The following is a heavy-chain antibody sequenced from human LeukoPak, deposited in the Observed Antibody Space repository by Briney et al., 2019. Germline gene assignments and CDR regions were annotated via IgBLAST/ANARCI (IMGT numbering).Heavy chain of an antibody. CDR1: GYTFTSYG. V-gene: IGHV1-18*01. J-gene: IGHJ6*02. CDR3: AGDLLIVVVPAAMATSNYGMDV. D-gene: IGHD2-2*01. Sequence: ASVKVSCKASGYTFTSYGISWVRQAPGQGLEWMGWISAYNGNTNYAQKLQGRVTMTTDTSTSTAYMELRSLRSDDTAVYYCAGDLLIVVVPAAMATSNYGMDVWGQGTTATVSS. CDR2: ISAYNGNT.